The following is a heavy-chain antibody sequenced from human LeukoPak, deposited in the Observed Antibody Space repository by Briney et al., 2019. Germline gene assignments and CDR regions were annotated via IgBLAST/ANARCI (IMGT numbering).Heavy chain of an antibody. Sequence: QPGGSLRLSCEVSGFTLSGSAVHWVRQASGKGLEGVGRIRSKANGHATAYAASVEGRFIISRDDSKNTAYLQMNSLKIEDSAVYYCTRRDDFWSGSSDFWGQGTLVTVSS. D-gene: IGHD3-3*01. CDR3: TRRDDFWSGSSDF. J-gene: IGHJ4*02. CDR1: GFTLSGSA. CDR2: IRSKANGHAT. V-gene: IGHV3-73*01.